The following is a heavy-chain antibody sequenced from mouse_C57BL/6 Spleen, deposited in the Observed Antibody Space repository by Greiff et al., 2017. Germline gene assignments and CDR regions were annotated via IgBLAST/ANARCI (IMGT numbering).Heavy chain of an antibody. CDR1: GYTFTSYW. Sequence: QVQLQQPGAELVKPGASVKMSCKASGYTFTSYWITWVKQRPGQGLEWIGDIYPGSGSTKYTEKFKSKATLTVDTSSSTAYMQLSSLTSEDSAVYYCARITTGDWYFDVWGTGTTVTVSS. CDR3: ARITTGDWYFDV. D-gene: IGHD1-1*01. CDR2: IYPGSGST. V-gene: IGHV1-55*01. J-gene: IGHJ1*03.